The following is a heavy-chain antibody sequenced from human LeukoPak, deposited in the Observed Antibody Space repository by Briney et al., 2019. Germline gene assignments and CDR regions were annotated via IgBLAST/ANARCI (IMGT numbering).Heavy chain of an antibody. Sequence: GGSLRLSCAASGFTFSSYGMHWVRQAPGKGLEWVAFIRYDGSNKYYADSVKGRFTISRDNSKNTLYLQMNSLRAEDTAVYYCAKEDPGYSYGWSLPQFDYRGQGTLVTVSS. CDR3: AKEDPGYSYGWSLPQFDY. D-gene: IGHD5-18*01. V-gene: IGHV3-30*02. J-gene: IGHJ4*02. CDR2: IRYDGSNK. CDR1: GFTFSSYG.